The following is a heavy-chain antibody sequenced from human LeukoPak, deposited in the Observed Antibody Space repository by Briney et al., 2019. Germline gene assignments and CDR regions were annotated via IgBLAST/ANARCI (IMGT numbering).Heavy chain of an antibody. V-gene: IGHV3-30*03. D-gene: IGHD1-26*01. J-gene: IGHJ4*02. CDR1: GFTFSSYG. Sequence: QPGGSLRLSCAASGFTFSSYGMHWVRQAPGKGLEWVALISYDGSNKYYADSVKGRFTISRDNSKNTLYLQMNGLRAEDTAVYYCASLTDIEAGAVRYWGQGTLVTVSS. CDR2: ISYDGSNK. CDR3: ASLTDIEAGAVRY.